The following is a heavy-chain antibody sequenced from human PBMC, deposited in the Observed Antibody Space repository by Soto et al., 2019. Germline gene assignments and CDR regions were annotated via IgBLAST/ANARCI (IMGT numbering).Heavy chain of an antibody. Sequence: GGSLRLSCVASGFTFSSYAMHWVRQAPGKGLEWVAVIWYDGSNKYYVDSVKGRFTISRDNSKNTLYLQMDSLRAEDTAVYYCARGITLPYFWGQGTLVTVSS. J-gene: IGHJ4*02. CDR1: GFTFSSYA. CDR3: ARGITLPYF. V-gene: IGHV3-33*01. CDR2: IWYDGSNK. D-gene: IGHD3-10*01.